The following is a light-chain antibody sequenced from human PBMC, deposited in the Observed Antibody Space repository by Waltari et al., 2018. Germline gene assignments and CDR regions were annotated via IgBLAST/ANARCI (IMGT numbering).Light chain of an antibody. J-gene: IGKJ1*01. V-gene: IGKV1-5*01. CDR1: QNLNTF. Sequence: DIQMTQSPSTVSASLGDRVTITCRASQNLNTFLSWYQQKPGAVPNLLIYDASSLERGVPSRFSVSGSGTHFTLTISGLQPDDFATYYCQHYQNFSRAFGQRTKVEI. CDR3: QHYQNFSRA. CDR2: DAS.